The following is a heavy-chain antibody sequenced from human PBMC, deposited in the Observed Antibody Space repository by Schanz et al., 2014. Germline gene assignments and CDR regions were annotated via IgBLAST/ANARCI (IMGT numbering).Heavy chain of an antibody. CDR2: ISYDGRNK. V-gene: IGHV3-30-3*01. J-gene: IGHJ6*02. D-gene: IGHD3-10*01. Sequence: VQLLESGGGLVQPGGSLRLSCAASGFTFSSYAMSWVRQAPGKGLEWVAVISYDGRNKYYADSVKGRFTISRDNSKNTLYLQMNSLRAEDTAVYYCARLPVGYGSGIWDVWGQGTSVTVSS. CDR3: ARLPVGYGSGIWDV. CDR1: GFTFSSYA.